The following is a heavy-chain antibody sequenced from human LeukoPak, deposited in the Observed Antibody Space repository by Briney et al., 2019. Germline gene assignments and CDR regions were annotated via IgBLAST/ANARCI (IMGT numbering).Heavy chain of an antibody. CDR3: ARGSPRYSRGWYKSRYFDY. Sequence: SETLSLTCAVYGGSFSGYYWSWIRQPPGKWLEWIGEINHSGSTNYNPSLKSRVTISVDTSKNQFSLKLSSVTAADTAVYYCARGSPRYSRGWYKSRYFDYWGQGTLVTVSS. V-gene: IGHV4-34*01. D-gene: IGHD6-19*01. J-gene: IGHJ4*02. CDR2: INHSGST. CDR1: GGSFSGYY.